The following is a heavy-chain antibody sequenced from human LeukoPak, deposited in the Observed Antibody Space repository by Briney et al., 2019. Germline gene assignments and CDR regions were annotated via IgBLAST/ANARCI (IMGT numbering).Heavy chain of an antibody. CDR1: GCTFTGYY. D-gene: IGHD3-10*01. CDR2: INPNSGGT. V-gene: IGHV1-2*02. CDR3: ARGRKGRFGQYYYYYMDV. Sequence: ASVKVSCKASGCTFTGYYMHWVRQAPGQGLERMGWINPNSGGTNYAQKFQGRVTMTRDTSISTAYMELSRLRSDDTAVYYCARGRKGRFGQYYYYYMDVWGKGTTVTVSS. J-gene: IGHJ6*03.